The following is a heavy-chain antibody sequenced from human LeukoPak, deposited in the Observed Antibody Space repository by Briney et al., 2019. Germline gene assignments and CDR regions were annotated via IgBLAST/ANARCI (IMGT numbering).Heavy chain of an antibody. Sequence: GGSLRLSCAASGFTFSSYEMNWVRQAPGKGLEWVSYISSSGSTIYYADSVKGRFTISRDNAKNSLYLQMNSLRAEDTAVYYCASRVVMGHYFDYWGQGTLVTVSS. D-gene: IGHD3-3*01. CDR1: GFTFSSYE. CDR2: ISSSGSTI. V-gene: IGHV3-48*03. J-gene: IGHJ4*02. CDR3: ASRVVMGHYFDY.